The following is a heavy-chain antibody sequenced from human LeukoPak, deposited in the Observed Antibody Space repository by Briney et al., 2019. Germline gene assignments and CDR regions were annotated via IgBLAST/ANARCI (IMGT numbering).Heavy chain of an antibody. D-gene: IGHD6-19*01. Sequence: PGGSLRLSCAASGFTIGSYWMYWVRQAPGKGLVWVSRINNDGSYTTYADSVKGRFTISRDNAKNTLYLQMNSLRAEDTAVSYCTRDLGSSAWYLYFDLWGRGTLVTVSS. CDR1: GFTIGSYW. J-gene: IGHJ2*01. CDR3: TRDLGSSAWYLYFDL. CDR2: INNDGSYT. V-gene: IGHV3-74*03.